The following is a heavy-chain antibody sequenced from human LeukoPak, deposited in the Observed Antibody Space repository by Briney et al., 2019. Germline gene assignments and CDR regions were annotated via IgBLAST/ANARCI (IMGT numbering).Heavy chain of an antibody. Sequence: GGSLRLSCAASGFTSSSYSMNWVRQAPGKGLEWVSSISSNSSYIYYADSVKGRFTISRDNAKNSLYLQMNSLRAEDTAVYYCAGDDYSNSRAAYWGQGTLVTVSS. V-gene: IGHV3-21*01. J-gene: IGHJ4*02. CDR2: ISSNSSYI. CDR1: GFTSSSYS. CDR3: AGDDYSNSRAAY. D-gene: IGHD4-11*01.